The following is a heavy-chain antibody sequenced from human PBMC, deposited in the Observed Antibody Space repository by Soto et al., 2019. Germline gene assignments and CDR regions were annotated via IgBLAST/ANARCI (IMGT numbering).Heavy chain of an antibody. CDR3: ARGRKVRGVIYYYGMDV. CDR2: IYYSGST. V-gene: IGHV4-31*03. D-gene: IGHD3-10*01. J-gene: IGHJ6*02. Sequence: QVQLQESGPGLVKSTQTLSLTCTVSGGSFSRDGNYWSWIRQHPGKGMEWIGYIYYSGSTYYNPSLKSRVTISADESKNQFSLKLNSVTATDTAVYYCARGRKVRGVIYYYGMDVWGQGTTVTVSS. CDR1: GGSFSRDGNY.